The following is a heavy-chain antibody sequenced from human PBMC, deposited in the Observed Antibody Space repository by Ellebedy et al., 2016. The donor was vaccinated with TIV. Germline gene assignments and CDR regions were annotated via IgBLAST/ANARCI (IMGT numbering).Heavy chain of an antibody. CDR2: ISWNSGSI. J-gene: IGHJ6*02. CDR1: GFTFDDYA. V-gene: IGHV3-9*01. D-gene: IGHD2-21*01. Sequence: GGSLRLXXAAPGFTFDDYAMHWVRQAPGRGLEWVSGISWNSGSIGYADSVKGRFTISRDNAKNSLYLQMNSLRAEDTALYYCAKDFGSIYYYYYYGMDVWGQGTTVTVSS. CDR3: AKDFGSIYYYYYYGMDV.